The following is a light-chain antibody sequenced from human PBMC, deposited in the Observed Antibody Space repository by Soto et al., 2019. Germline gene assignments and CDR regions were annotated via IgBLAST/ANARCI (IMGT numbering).Light chain of an antibody. J-gene: IGLJ3*02. V-gene: IGLV2-23*02. CDR3: CSYAGGSTYVL. CDR1: NSDVGSYDL. CDR2: EVN. Sequence: SALTQPASVSGSPGQSITISCTGTNSDVGSYDLVSWYHQHPGKAPKLMIFEVNKRPSGVSNRFSGSKSGNTASLTISGLQAVDESDYYCCSYAGGSTYVLFGGGINVTVL.